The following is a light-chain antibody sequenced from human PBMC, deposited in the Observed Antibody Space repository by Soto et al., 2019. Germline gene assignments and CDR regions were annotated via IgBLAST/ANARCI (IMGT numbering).Light chain of an antibody. CDR3: SSYTRSSTPV. Sequence: QSVLTQPASVSVSPGQSITISCTGTSSDVGGYNYVSWYQQHPGKAPKLMIYDVSNRPSGVSNRFSGSKSGNTASLTISGLQAEDEADYYCSSYTRSSTPVFGTGTKVTVL. CDR2: DVS. J-gene: IGLJ1*01. CDR1: SSDVGGYNY. V-gene: IGLV2-14*01.